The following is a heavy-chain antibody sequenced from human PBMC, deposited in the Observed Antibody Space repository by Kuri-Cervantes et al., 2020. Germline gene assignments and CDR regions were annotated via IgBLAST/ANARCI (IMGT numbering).Heavy chain of an antibody. J-gene: IGHJ4*02. CDR3: AREGQGYCSSTSRPFDY. D-gene: IGHD2-2*01. V-gene: IGHV3-21*01. CDR2: ISSSSSYI. Sequence: GGSLRLSCAASGFTFSSYSMNWVRQAPGKGLEWVSSISSSSSYIYYADSVKGRFTISRDNAKNSLYLQMNSLRAEDTAVYYCAREGQGYCSSTSRPFDYWGQGTLVTVSS. CDR1: GFTFSSYS.